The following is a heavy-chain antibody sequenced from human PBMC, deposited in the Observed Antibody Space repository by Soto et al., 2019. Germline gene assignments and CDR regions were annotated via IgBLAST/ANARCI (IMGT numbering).Heavy chain of an antibody. CDR1: GGTFSSYT. J-gene: IGHJ6*02. V-gene: IGHV1-69*02. Sequence: ASVKVSCKASGGTFSSYTISWVRQAPGQGLEWMGRIIPILGIANYAQKFQGRVTITADKSTSTAYMELSSLRSEDTAVYYCAGVLSPIYYYYCMDVWGQGTTVTVSS. CDR3: AGVLSPIYYYYCMDV. CDR2: IIPILGIA.